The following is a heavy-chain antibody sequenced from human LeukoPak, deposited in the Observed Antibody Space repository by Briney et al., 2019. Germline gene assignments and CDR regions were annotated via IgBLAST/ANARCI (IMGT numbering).Heavy chain of an antibody. CDR3: ARVTYARPYQLDY. Sequence: ASVKVSCKASGYTFANYGINWVRQAPGQGLEWIGWISLENGNAGYAQRVQGRVTLTTDTSTRTAYMELRSLRSDDTAVYYCARVTYARPYQLDYWGQGTLVSISS. J-gene: IGHJ4*02. CDR2: ISLENGNA. CDR1: GYTFANYG. D-gene: IGHD2-2*01. V-gene: IGHV1-18*01.